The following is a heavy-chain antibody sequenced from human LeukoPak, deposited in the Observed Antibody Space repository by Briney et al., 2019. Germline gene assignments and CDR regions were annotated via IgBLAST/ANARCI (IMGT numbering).Heavy chain of an antibody. D-gene: IGHD6-13*01. CDR1: GGSISSYD. CDR3: ARLGAGYSSSWSGGYFDY. CDR2: ISTSGST. V-gene: IGHV4-4*07. Sequence: AETLSLTCTVSGGSISSYDLRWIRQPAGKGLEWIARISTSGSTNYNPSLKSRVNMSADTSNNQFSLKLSSVTAADTAVYYCARLGAGYSSSWSGGYFDYWGQGTLVTVSS. J-gene: IGHJ4*02.